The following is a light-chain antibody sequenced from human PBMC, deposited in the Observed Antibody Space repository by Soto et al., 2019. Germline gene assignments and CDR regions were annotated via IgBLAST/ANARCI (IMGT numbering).Light chain of an antibody. CDR3: QQYNTYPFI. Sequence: DIQMTQSPSTLSASVGDRVTITCRASQTISTWLAWYQQQPGKAPKLLIYKASSLESGVPSRFSGSGSGTEFTLTSRSLQLDDFATYYCQQYNTYPFIFGGGTKVEIK. J-gene: IGKJ4*01. CDR2: KAS. V-gene: IGKV1-5*03. CDR1: QTISTW.